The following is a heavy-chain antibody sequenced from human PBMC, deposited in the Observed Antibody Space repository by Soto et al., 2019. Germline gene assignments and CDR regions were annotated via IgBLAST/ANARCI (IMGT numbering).Heavy chain of an antibody. D-gene: IGHD1-1*01. Sequence: EAQLVESGGGFVPPGGSLGLSCEVSGLNFRSYWMGWVRQAAGKGLQWVANINQDGSEVQYLDSVRGRFIISRDNARNSLYLQMNNVRDEDTALYYCTRDIGWNVLDYWGQGTLVTV. J-gene: IGHJ4*02. CDR2: INQDGSEV. V-gene: IGHV3-7*01. CDR1: GLNFRSYW. CDR3: TRDIGWNVLDY.